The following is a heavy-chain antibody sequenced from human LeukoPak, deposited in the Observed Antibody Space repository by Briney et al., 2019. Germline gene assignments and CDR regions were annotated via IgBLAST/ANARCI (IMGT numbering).Heavy chain of an antibody. J-gene: IGHJ3*02. CDR3: ARLRGSSLDAFDI. V-gene: IGHV4-59*01. CDR2: IYYSGST. Sequence: PSETLSLTCTVSGGSISSYYWSWIRQPPGKGLEWIGYIYYSGSTNYNPSLKSRVTISVDTSKNQFSLKLSSVTAADTAVYYCARLRGSSLDAFDIWGQGTMVIVSS. CDR1: GGSISSYY. D-gene: IGHD6-13*01.